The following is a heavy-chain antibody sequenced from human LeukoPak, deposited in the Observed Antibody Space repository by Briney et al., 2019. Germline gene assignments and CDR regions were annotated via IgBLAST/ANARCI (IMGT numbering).Heavy chain of an antibody. CDR3: TAGALGY. V-gene: IGHV3-7*01. D-gene: IGHD3-16*01. CDR1: GFSFSSYW. Sequence: GGSLRLSCAASGFSFSSYWMNWVRQVPGKGLEWVANIKPDGSDKYYVDSVKGRFTISRDNAKNSLYLQMNSLRAEDTAVYYCTAGALGYWGRGTLINVSS. CDR2: IKPDGSDK. J-gene: IGHJ4*02.